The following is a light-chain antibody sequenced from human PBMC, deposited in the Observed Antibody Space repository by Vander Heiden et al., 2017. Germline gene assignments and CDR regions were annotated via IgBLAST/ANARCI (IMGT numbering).Light chain of an antibody. Sequence: QSALTQPRPVSGSPGQSVTISCTGTSSDVGGYNYFALYQHHPCNTPKLVIYDVSKRPAGIPDRFSASKSGNTSSLTISVLQAEDEADYYFCSYAGSDTYVFGTGTKFTVL. CDR3: CSYAGSDTYV. CDR1: SSDVGGYNY. J-gene: IGLJ1*01. V-gene: IGLV2-11*01. CDR2: DVS.